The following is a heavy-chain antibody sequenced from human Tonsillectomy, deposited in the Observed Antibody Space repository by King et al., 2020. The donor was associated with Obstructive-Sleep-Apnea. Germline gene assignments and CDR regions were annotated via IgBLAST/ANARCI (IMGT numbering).Heavy chain of an antibody. CDR2: IKQDGSEK. J-gene: IGHJ4*02. CDR3: AREWTELELTYYDSSRLFDY. Sequence: VQLVESGGGLVQPGGSLRLSCAASGFTFSSFWMSWVRQVPGKGLEWVANIKQDGSEKYYVDSVKGRFTVSRDNAKNSLYLQMNSLKAEDTAVYYFAREWTELELTYYDSSRLFDYWGQGTLVTVSS. D-gene: IGHD3-22*01. V-gene: IGHV3-7*03. CDR1: GFTFSSFW.